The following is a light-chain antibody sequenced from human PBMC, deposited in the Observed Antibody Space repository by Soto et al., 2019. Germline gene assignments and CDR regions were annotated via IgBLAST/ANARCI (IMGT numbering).Light chain of an antibody. CDR3: QQYNNWPRRT. J-gene: IGKJ1*01. V-gene: IGKV3-15*01. Sequence: EIVMTQSPATLSVSPGERATLSCRASQSVSSNLAWYQQKPGQAPRLLIYGASTRATGIPARFSGSGSGKEFTLTISSLQSEDFAVYYCQQYNNWPRRTFGQGTKV. CDR1: QSVSSN. CDR2: GAS.